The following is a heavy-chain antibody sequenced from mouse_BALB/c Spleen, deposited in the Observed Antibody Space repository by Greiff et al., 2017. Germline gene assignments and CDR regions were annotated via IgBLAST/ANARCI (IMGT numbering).Heavy chain of an antibody. J-gene: IGHJ4*01. CDR2: ISSGSSTI. D-gene: IGHD2-1*01. CDR1: GFTFSSFG. CDR3: ARGGNYPYAMDY. V-gene: IGHV5-17*02. Sequence: EVMLVESGGGLVQPGGSRKLSCAASGFTFSSFGMHWVRQAPEKGLEWVAYISSGSSTIYYADTVKGRFTISRDNPKNTLFLQMTSLRSEDTAMYYCARGGNYPYAMDYWGQGTSVTVSS.